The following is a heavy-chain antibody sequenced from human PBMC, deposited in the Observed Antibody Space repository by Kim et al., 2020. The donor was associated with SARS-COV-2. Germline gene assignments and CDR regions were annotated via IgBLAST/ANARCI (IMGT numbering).Heavy chain of an antibody. J-gene: IGHJ4*02. CDR3: ARGIAVADY. Sequence: SNKYYADSVKGRFTISRDNSKNTLYLQMNSLRAEDTAVYYCARGIAVADYWGQGTLVTVSS. CDR2: SNK. D-gene: IGHD6-19*01. V-gene: IGHV3-33*01.